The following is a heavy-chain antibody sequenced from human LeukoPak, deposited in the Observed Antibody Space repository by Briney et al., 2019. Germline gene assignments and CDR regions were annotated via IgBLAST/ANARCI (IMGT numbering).Heavy chain of an antibody. CDR2: IESKTDGATT. D-gene: IGHD4-23*01. Sequence: GGSLRLSCAASGFTFSNAWMSWVRQAPGKGLEWVGRIESKTDGATTEYAAPVKGRFSSARDESKNTMYLQMNSLKTEDTALYYCTTEDGGGAFDIWGQGTLVTVSS. V-gene: IGHV3-15*04. CDR1: GFTFSNAW. CDR3: TTEDGGGAFDI. J-gene: IGHJ3*02.